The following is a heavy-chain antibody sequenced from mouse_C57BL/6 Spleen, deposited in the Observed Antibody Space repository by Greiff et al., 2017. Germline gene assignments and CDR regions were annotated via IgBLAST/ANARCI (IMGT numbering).Heavy chain of an antibody. Sequence: EVQLQQSGPELVKPGASVKISCKASGYTFTDYYMNWVKQSHGKSLEWIGDINPNNGGTSYNQKFKGKATLTVDKSSSTAYMELRSLTSEDSAVYYWARGGYGNYGVYWGQGTTLTVSS. CDR1: GYTFTDYY. J-gene: IGHJ2*01. D-gene: IGHD2-1*01. CDR3: ARGGYGNYGVY. V-gene: IGHV1-26*01. CDR2: INPNNGGT.